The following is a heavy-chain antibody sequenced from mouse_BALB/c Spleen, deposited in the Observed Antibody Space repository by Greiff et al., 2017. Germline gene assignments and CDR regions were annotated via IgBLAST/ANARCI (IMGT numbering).Heavy chain of an antibody. Sequence: EVQVVESGAELVKPGASVKLSCTASGFNIKDTYMHWVKQRPEQGLEWIGRIDPANGNTKYDPKFQGKATITADTSSNTAYLQLSSLTSEDTAVYYCARSIYYFDYWGQGTTLTVSS. V-gene: IGHV14-3*02. CDR1: GFNIKDTY. J-gene: IGHJ2*01. CDR3: ARSIYYFDY. CDR2: IDPANGNT.